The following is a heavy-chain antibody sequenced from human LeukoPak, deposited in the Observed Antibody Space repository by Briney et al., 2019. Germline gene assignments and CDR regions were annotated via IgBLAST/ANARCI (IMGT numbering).Heavy chain of an antibody. CDR3: ASAIAAAGNGGYYFDY. V-gene: IGHV4-39*07. J-gene: IGHJ4*02. Sequence: SETLSLTCTVFGDSVSSSSFYWSWIRQHPGKALEWIGSIYYIGTTYYNPSLKSRVAMSVDTSKNQFSLKLSSVTAADTAVYYCASAIAAAGNGGYYFDYWGQGTLVTVSS. D-gene: IGHD6-13*01. CDR2: IYYIGTT. CDR1: GDSVSSSSFY.